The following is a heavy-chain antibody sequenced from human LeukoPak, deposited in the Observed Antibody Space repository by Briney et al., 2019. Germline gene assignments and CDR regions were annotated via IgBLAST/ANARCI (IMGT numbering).Heavy chain of an antibody. J-gene: IGHJ4*02. CDR3: TKGRGSRVYTSSDS. CDR2: ISGSGGST. D-gene: IGHD2-8*01. V-gene: IGHV3-23*01. Sequence: GGSLRLSCAASGLSFRSYAMTWVRQGPGKGLELVSSISGSGGSTDYTDSVKGRFIISRDNSNNTAYLQMNSLRAEDTSVYFCTKGRGSRVYTSSDSWGQGTLVTVSS. CDR1: GLSFRSYA.